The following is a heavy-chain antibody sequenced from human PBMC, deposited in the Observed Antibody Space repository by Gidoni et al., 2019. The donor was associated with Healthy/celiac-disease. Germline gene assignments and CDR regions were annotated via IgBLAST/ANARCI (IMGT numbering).Heavy chain of an antibody. D-gene: IGHD3-22*01. CDR2: IYYSGST. J-gene: IGHJ4*02. Sequence: QVQLQESGPGLVKPSETLSLTCTVSGGSISSYYWFWIRQPPGKGLEWMSYIYYSGSTNYIPSRNSRVTKSVDTSKNQVSLKLSSVTAADTAVYYCARHFRYYYSRGGATLFDYWGQGTLFTVSS. CDR3: ARHFRYYYSRGGATLFDY. CDR1: GGSISSYY. V-gene: IGHV4-59*08.